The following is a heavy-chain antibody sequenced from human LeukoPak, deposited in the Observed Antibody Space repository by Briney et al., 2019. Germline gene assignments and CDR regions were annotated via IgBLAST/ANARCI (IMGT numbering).Heavy chain of an antibody. Sequence: EASVKVSCKASRYTFTDYYMHWVRQAPGQGLEWMGWINPNSGGTNYAQKFQGRVTMTRDTSISTAYMELSRLRSDDTAVYYCAIDFALSSSWFGGGFDIWGQGIMVTVSS. V-gene: IGHV1-2*02. D-gene: IGHD6-13*01. CDR1: RYTFTDYY. CDR2: INPNSGGT. J-gene: IGHJ3*02. CDR3: AIDFALSSSWFGGGFDI.